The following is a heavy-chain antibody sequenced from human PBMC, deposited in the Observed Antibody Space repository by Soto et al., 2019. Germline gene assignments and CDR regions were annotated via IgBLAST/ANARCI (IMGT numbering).Heavy chain of an antibody. J-gene: IGHJ4*02. Sequence: QITLKESGPTLVKPTQTLTLTCTFSGFSLSTSGVGVGWIRQPPGKALEWLALIYWDDGKRYSPSLKNRLTITKDTSRNQVVLTMTNMDPVDTATYYCAHINTTSSCDYWGQGTLVTVSS. V-gene: IGHV2-5*02. D-gene: IGHD1-1*01. CDR3: AHINTTSSCDY. CDR2: IYWDDGK. CDR1: GFSLSTSGVG.